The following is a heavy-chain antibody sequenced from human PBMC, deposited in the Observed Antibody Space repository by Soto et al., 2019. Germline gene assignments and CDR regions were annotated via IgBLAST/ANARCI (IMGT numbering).Heavy chain of an antibody. V-gene: IGHV1-69*01. CDR3: ARSQDSSGYWNSCFDP. Sequence: QVQLVQSGAEVKKPGSSVKVSCKSSGGTFSTYTLAWVRQAPGQGLEWVGGIIPIFGTANYPEKFKGRVTITADEYTSTADMALSSLRSEDTAVYYCARSQDSSGYWNSCFDPWGQGTLVTVSS. D-gene: IGHD3-22*01. CDR1: GGTFSTYT. J-gene: IGHJ5*02. CDR2: IIPIFGTA.